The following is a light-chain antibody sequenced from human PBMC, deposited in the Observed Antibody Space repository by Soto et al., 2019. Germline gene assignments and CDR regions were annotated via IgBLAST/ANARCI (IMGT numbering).Light chain of an antibody. CDR1: QSVTSR. CDR3: QQYNDWPWT. Sequence: EIVMTQSPATLSVSPGEGATLTCRASQSVTSRLAWYQQRRGQPPRLLINDASIRATGIPGRFSGSGSGTEFTLTISSLHSEDFAIYFCQQYNDWPWTFGQGTKVEI. J-gene: IGKJ1*01. CDR2: DAS. V-gene: IGKV3D-15*01.